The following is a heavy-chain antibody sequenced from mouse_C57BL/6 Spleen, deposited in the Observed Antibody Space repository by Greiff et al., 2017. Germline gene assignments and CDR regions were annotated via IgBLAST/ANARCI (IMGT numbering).Heavy chain of an antibody. V-gene: IGHV10-1*01. J-gene: IGHJ1*03. CDR1: GFSFNTYA. D-gene: IGHD4-1*01. Sequence: EVQLVESGGGLVQPKGSLKLSCAASGFSFNTYAMNWVRQAPGKGLEWVARIRSKSNNYATYYADSVKDRFTISRDDSESMLYLQMNNLKTEDTAMYYCVRTGTDWYFDVWGTGTTVTVSS. CDR2: IRSKSNNYAT. CDR3: VRTGTDWYFDV.